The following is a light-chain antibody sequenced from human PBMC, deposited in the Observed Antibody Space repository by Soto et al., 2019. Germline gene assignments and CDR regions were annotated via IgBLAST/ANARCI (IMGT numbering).Light chain of an antibody. J-gene: IGKJ1*01. Sequence: DIQMTQSPSTLSAYVGDRVTITCRASQSISTWLAWYQQKPGKAPKPLIHDASSLESGVPPRFSGSGSGTEFTLTISSLQPDDFATYHCQQYKSYWTFGQGTKVDIK. CDR2: DAS. CDR1: QSISTW. V-gene: IGKV1-5*01. CDR3: QQYKSYWT.